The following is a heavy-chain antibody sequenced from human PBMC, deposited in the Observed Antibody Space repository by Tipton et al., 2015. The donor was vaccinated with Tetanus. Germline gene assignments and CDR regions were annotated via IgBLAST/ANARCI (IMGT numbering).Heavy chain of an antibody. V-gene: IGHV3-30-3*01. CDR3: AKDDPEYVWGGKNWDFVV. CDR1: GFTFSSYA. Sequence: SLRLSCAASGFTFSSYAMHWVRQAPGKGLEWVAAISYGGSNKYYADSVKGRFTISRDNSKNTLYLQMNSLRAEDTAVYYCAKDDPEYVWGGKNWDFVVWGRGATVAVAS. CDR2: ISYGGSNK. D-gene: IGHD3-10*02. J-gene: IGHJ6*01.